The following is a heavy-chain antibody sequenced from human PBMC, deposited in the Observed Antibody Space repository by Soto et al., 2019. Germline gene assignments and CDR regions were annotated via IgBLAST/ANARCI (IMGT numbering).Heavy chain of an antibody. CDR1: GYTFSSYD. Sequence: GASVKVSCKASGYTFSSYDISWVRQAPGQGLEWMGWISAYNGKTNYAQKLPVRVTMTTDTTTSTAYMELRSLRTYDTAGYYCASTGSSRGWYSFDYWGQGTRVTVSS. CDR3: ASTGSSRGWYSFDY. J-gene: IGHJ4*02. CDR2: ISAYNGKT. D-gene: IGHD6-19*01. V-gene: IGHV1-18*01.